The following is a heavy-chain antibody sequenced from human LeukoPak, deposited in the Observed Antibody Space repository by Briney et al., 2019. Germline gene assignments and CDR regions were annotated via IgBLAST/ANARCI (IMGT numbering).Heavy chain of an antibody. CDR1: GFTFSSYA. J-gene: IGHJ4*02. CDR2: ISGRGGST. CDR3: AKDLFPMVRGVAPFNY. V-gene: IGHV3-23*01. D-gene: IGHD3-10*01. Sequence: GGSLRLSCAASGFTFSSYAVSWVRQAPGVGLEWVSTISGRGGSTFYADSVKGRFTISRDNSKNTLYLQMNSLRAEDTAVYYCAKDLFPMVRGVAPFNYWGQGTLVTVSS.